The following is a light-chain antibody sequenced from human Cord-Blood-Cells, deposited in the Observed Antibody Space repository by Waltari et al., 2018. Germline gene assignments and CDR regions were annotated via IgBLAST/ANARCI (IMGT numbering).Light chain of an antibody. CDR1: SLRSYY. CDR2: GKN. Sequence: SSELTQDPAVSVALGQTVRITCQGDSLRSYYASWYQQKPGQAPVLVIYGKNNRPSGIPDRFSGSSSGNTDSLTITGAQAEDEADYYCNSRDSSGNHWVFVGGTKLTVL. J-gene: IGLJ3*02. V-gene: IGLV3-19*01. CDR3: NSRDSSGNHWV.